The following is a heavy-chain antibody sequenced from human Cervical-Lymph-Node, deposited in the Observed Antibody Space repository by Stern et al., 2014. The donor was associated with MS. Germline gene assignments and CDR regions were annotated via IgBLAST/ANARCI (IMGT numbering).Heavy chain of an antibody. CDR1: GSRFSRYW. CDR2: INSDGRTI. V-gene: IGHV3-74*01. Sequence: EVQLVESGGGLVQPGGSLRLSCAVSGSRFSRYWMHWVRQAPGKGLVWVSRINSDGRTINYAGSVKGRFTISRDNAKNTLYLQMSSLRAEDTAVYYCARDFGGNDDYWGQGTLVTVSS. D-gene: IGHD4-23*01. CDR3: ARDFGGNDDY. J-gene: IGHJ4*02.